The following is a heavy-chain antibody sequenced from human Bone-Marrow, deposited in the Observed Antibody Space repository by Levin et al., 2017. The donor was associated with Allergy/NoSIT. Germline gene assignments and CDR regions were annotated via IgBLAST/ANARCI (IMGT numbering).Heavy chain of an antibody. CDR1: GFTFRSYW. D-gene: IGHD1-26*01. J-gene: IGHJ4*02. CDR2: IKTDGRTT. V-gene: IGHV3-74*01. Sequence: GGSLRLSCAASGFTFRSYWMHWVRQVPGQGLVWVSRIKTDGRTTTYADSVKGRFTISRDNAKNTVYLQMNSLRAEDTAVYFCARGAFSGSYGVGDHWGQGTLVTVSS. CDR3: ARGAFSGSYGVGDH.